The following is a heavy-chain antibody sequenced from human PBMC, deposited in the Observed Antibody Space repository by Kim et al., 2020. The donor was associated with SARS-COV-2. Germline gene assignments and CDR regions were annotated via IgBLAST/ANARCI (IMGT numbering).Heavy chain of an antibody. Sequence: KGRFSISRNNSKNTLYLQMNSLRAEDTAVYYCAGDLAHIVVVTRYYGMDVWGQGTTVTVSS. V-gene: IGHV3-30*01. CDR3: AGDLAHIVVVTRYYGMDV. D-gene: IGHD2-21*02. J-gene: IGHJ6*02.